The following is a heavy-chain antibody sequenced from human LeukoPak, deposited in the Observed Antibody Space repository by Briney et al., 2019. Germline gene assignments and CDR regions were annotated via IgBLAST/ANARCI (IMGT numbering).Heavy chain of an antibody. CDR1: GGTFSGYA. D-gene: IGHD1-26*01. CDR3: ARVGATMAINFRGAFDI. V-gene: IGHV1-69*13. J-gene: IGHJ3*02. Sequence: ASVKVSCKASGGTFSGYAISWVRQAPGQGLEWMGGIIPIFGTANYAQKFQGRVTITADESTSTAYMELSSLRSEDTAVYYCARVGATMAINFRGAFDIWGQGTMVTVSS. CDR2: IIPIFGTA.